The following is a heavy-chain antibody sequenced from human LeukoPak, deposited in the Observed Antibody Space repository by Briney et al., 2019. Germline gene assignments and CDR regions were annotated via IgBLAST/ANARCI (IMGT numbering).Heavy chain of an antibody. CDR3: ARDAMQYGMDV. CDR1: GGSISSGGYY. J-gene: IGHJ6*02. Sequence: SETLSLTCTVSGGSISSGGYYWTWIRQHPGKGLEWIGYMYYSGSTHYNPSLKSRVTISADTSKNQFSLKLSSVTAADTAVYYCARDAMQYGMDVWGQGITVTVS. V-gene: IGHV4-31*03. CDR2: MYYSGST.